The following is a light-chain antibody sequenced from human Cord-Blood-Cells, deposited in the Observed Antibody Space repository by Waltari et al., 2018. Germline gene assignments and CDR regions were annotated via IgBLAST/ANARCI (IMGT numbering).Light chain of an antibody. CDR1: QSISSY. CDR2: AAS. V-gene: IGKV1-39*01. CDR3: QQSYSTPPWT. Sequence: DIQMTQSPSSLSASVGDRVTITCRASQSISSYLNWYQQKPGKAPKLLIYAASSLQSGVPSRFSVSGSGTYFTLTISSLQPEDFATYSCQQSYSTPPWTFGQGTKVEIQ. J-gene: IGKJ1*01.